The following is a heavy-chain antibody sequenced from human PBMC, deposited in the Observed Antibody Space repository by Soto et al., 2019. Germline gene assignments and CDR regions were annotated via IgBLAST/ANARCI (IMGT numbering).Heavy chain of an antibody. CDR1: GGSISSGGYY. CDR2: IYYSGST. J-gene: IGHJ5*02. Sequence: RSETLSLTCTVSGGSISSGGYYWSWIRQHPGKGLEWIGYIYYSGSTYYNPSLKSRVTISVDTSKNQFSLKLSSVTAADTAVYYCARGPSSGNWFDPWGQGTMVTVSS. V-gene: IGHV4-31*03. CDR3: ARGPSSGNWFDP. D-gene: IGHD3-3*01.